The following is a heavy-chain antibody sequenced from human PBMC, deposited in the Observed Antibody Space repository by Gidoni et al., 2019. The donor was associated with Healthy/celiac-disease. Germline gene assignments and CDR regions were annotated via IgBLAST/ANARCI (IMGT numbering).Heavy chain of an antibody. Sequence: QVQLQQWGAGLLKPSETLSLTCAVYGGSFSGYYWSWIRQPPGKGLEWIGEINHSGSTNYNPSLKSRVTISVDTSKNQFSRKLSSVTAADTAVYYCARLRRITMVRGVTPYYFDYWGQGTLVTVSS. CDR3: ARLRRITMVRGVTPYYFDY. V-gene: IGHV4-34*01. J-gene: IGHJ4*02. D-gene: IGHD3-10*01. CDR1: GGSFSGYY. CDR2: INHSGST.